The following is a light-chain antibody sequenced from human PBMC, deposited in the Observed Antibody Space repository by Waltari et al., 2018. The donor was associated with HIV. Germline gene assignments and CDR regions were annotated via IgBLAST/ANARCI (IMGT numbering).Light chain of an antibody. Sequence: QSVLTQPPSVSAAPGQKVTFSCSGSTSNIGDNYVSWYRQLPGTAPKLLIYENNKRPSGIPDRFSGSKSGTSATLGITGLQTGDEADYYCGTWDDSLNGHVVFGGGTKLTVL. CDR2: ENN. J-gene: IGLJ2*01. CDR3: GTWDDSLNGHVV. CDR1: TSNIGDNY. V-gene: IGLV1-51*02.